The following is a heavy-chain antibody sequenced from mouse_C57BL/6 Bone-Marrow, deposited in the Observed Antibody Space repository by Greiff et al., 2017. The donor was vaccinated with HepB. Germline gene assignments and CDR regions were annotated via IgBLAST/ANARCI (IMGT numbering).Heavy chain of an antibody. CDR1: GYTFTSYW. CDR2: INPSNGGT. CDR3: AKGGLPRDWYFDV. V-gene: IGHV1-53*01. D-gene: IGHD2-2*01. J-gene: IGHJ1*03. Sequence: QVQLQQPGPELVKPGASVKLSCKASGYTFTSYWMHWVKQRPGQGLEWIGNINPSNGGTNYNEKFKSKATMTVDKSSSTAYMQLSSLTSEDSAVYYCAKGGLPRDWYFDVWGTGTTVTVSS.